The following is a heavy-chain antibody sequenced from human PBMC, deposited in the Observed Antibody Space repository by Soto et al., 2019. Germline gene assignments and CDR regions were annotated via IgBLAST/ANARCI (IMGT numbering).Heavy chain of an antibody. CDR2: NSPCKGNT. J-gene: IGHJ4*02. CDR3: ARDLDPSGSYYTDY. V-gene: IGHV1-18*04. Sequence: ASVKVSCKXSGYNFMHYWVNWVRQAPGQGLEWIGWNSPCKGNTNYEQSFQGRVTMTTDTSTSTAYMVLRSLTSDDTAVYYCARDLDPSGSYYTDYWGPGTLVTVSS. D-gene: IGHD3-10*01. CDR1: GYNFMHYW.